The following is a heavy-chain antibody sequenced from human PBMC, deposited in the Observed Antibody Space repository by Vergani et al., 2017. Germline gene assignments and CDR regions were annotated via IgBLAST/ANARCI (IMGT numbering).Heavy chain of an antibody. D-gene: IGHD2-8*01. CDR2: IGSSGPYI. J-gene: IGHJ6*02. V-gene: IGHV3-21*06. CDR1: GFVFNSYG. Sequence: VQLVESGGGIVQPGRSLRLSCAASGFVFNSYGMHWVRQAPGKGLEWVAFIGSSGPYINYADSVKGRFIISRDNTNNSLFLQLRSLRAEDAAVYYCARDCTSGGCPDNYGMDVWGQGATVTVSS. CDR3: ARDCTSGGCPDNYGMDV.